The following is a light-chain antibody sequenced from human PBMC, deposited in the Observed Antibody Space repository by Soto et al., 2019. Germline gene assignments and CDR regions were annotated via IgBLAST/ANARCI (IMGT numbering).Light chain of an antibody. Sequence: QSALTQPRSVSGSPGQSVTISCTGTSSDVGGYDYVSWCQQHPGKAPKLLIYDVTRRPSGVPDRFSGSKSGNTASLTISGLQAEDEADYYCTSPTPGSLYVFGTGTKLTVL. CDR2: DVT. J-gene: IGLJ1*01. CDR3: TSPTPGSLYV. CDR1: SSDVGGYDY. V-gene: IGLV2-11*01.